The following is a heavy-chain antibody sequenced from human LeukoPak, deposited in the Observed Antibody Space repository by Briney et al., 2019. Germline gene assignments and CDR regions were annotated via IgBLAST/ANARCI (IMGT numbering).Heavy chain of an antibody. CDR1: GFTFSSYW. CDR3: AKDLWFGEFLQY. J-gene: IGHJ4*02. D-gene: IGHD3-10*01. CDR2: ISDDGSNE. V-gene: IGHV3-30*18. Sequence: HTGGSLRLSCAASGFTFSSYWMSWVRHAPGKGLEWVAAISDDGSNEYYADSVKGRFTISRDNSKNTLYLQMNSLRAEDTAVYYCAKDLWFGEFLQYWGQGTLVTVSS.